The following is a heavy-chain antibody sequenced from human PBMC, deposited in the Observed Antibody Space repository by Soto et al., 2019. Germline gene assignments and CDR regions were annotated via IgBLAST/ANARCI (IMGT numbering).Heavy chain of an antibody. J-gene: IGHJ5*02. CDR3: ARGVTVFGLVSRFWFDP. CDR2: IYNSGIT. V-gene: IGHV4-4*08. CDR1: GGSISSYY. Sequence: SETLSLTCTVSGGSISSYYWIWIRQPPGKGLEWIGYIYNSGITNYNPSLKSRVVISIDTSRNQFSLRLNSLTAADRAVYFCARGVTVFGLVSRFWFDPWGQGTVVTVSS. D-gene: IGHD3-3*01.